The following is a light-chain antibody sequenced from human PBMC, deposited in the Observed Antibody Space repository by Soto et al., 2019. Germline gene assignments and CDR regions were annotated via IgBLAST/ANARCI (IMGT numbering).Light chain of an antibody. J-gene: IGKJ2*01. CDR2: GVS. CDR3: QSYNDWPFA. CDR1: ESLFGF. Sequence: EIVLTQSPATLSVSPGDRVTLSCRASESLFGFLAWYQQKPGQAPRLLIYGVSTRATGIPARFSGGGSATDFTHTISILQSEDSAVYFCQSYNDWPFASGLGTRLEI. V-gene: IGKV3-15*01.